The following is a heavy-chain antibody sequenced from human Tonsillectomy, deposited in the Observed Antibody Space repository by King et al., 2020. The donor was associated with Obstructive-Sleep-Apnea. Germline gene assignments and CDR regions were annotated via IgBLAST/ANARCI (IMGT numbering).Heavy chain of an antibody. Sequence: QLVQSGGGLVQPGGSLRLSCAASGFSFSSYSMNWVRQAPGKGLEWVSYIRSSSSTIYYADSVKGRFTISRDNAKNSLYLQMNSLRAEDTAVYYCASSGYSYWGQGTLVTVSS. CDR3: ASSGYSY. V-gene: IGHV3-48*04. CDR1: GFSFSSYS. D-gene: IGHD3-22*01. CDR2: IRSSSSTI. J-gene: IGHJ4*02.